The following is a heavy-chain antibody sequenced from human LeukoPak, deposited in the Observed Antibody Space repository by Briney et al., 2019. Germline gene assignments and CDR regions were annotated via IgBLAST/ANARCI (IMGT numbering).Heavy chain of an antibody. D-gene: IGHD6-6*01. Sequence: ASVKVSCKASGGTFSSYAISWVRQAPGQGLEWMGRIIPILGIANYAQKFQGRVTITADKSTSTAYMELSSLRSEDTAVYYCARSNIATRRGDNWFDPWGQGTLVTVSS. CDR1: GGTFSSYA. V-gene: IGHV1-69*04. CDR3: ARSNIATRRGDNWFDP. J-gene: IGHJ5*02. CDR2: IIPILGIA.